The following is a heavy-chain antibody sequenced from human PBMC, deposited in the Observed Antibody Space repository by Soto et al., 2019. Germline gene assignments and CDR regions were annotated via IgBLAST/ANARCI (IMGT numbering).Heavy chain of an antibody. CDR1: GGTFSSYA. CDR2: IIPIFGTA. J-gene: IGHJ6*02. D-gene: IGHD2-2*01. CDR3: ARGIVVPAAIASYYYYGMDV. Sequence: QVQLVQSGAEVKKPGSSVKVSCKASGGTFSSYAISWVRQAPGQGLEWMGGIIPIFGTANYAQKFQGRVTITADESTSTAYMELSSLRSEETAVYYCARGIVVPAAIASYYYYGMDVWGQGTTVTVSS. V-gene: IGHV1-69*01.